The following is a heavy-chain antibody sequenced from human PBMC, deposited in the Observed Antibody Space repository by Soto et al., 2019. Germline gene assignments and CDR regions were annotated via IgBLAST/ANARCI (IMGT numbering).Heavy chain of an antibody. J-gene: IGHJ5*02. Sequence: QVQLQESGPGLVKPSETLSLTCTVSGGSISSYYWSWIRQPAGKGLEWIGRIYTSGSTNYNPSLKSRVTMSVDTSKNQFSLKLSSVTAADTAVYYCARVGRATVGSKVWFDPWGQGTLVTVSS. V-gene: IGHV4-4*07. CDR2: IYTSGST. CDR1: GGSISSYY. D-gene: IGHD4-4*01. CDR3: ARVGRATVGSKVWFDP.